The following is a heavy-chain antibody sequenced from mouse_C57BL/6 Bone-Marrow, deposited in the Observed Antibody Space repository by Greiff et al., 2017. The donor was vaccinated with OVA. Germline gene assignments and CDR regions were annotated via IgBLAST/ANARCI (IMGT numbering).Heavy chain of an antibody. CDR2: IDPSDSYT. D-gene: IGHD1-1*01. Sequence: QVQLQQPGAELVKPGASVKLSCKASGYTFTSYWMQWVKQRPGQGLEWIGEIDPSDSYTNYNQKFKGKATLTVDTSSSTAYMQLSSLTSEDSAVYYCARRGGWSYDGYWDFDVWGTGTTVTVSS. CDR1: GYTFTSYW. J-gene: IGHJ1*03. V-gene: IGHV1-50*01. CDR3: ARRGGWSYDGYWDFDV.